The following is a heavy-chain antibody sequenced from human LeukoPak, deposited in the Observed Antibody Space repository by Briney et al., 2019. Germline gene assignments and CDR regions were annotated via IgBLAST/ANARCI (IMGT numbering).Heavy chain of an antibody. V-gene: IGHV3-74*01. CDR3: ASWGTTFLPTDKPFEL. Sequence: AESLTLSCAASGFTFSSDWIHWVRQAPAKGLVWFSRINPDGTITKYADSVKSRFSISRDNAKNTLYLQMNSLRAEDTAVYYCASWGTTFLPTDKPFELWGQGTLVTVSS. CDR1: GFTFSSDW. CDR2: INPDGTIT. D-gene: IGHD2-2*01. J-gene: IGHJ4*02.